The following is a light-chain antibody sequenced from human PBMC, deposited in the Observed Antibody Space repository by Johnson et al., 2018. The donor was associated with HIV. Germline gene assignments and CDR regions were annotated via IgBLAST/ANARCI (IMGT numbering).Light chain of an antibody. CDR1: SSNIGNNY. J-gene: IGLJ1*01. CDR3: GTWDSSLSFYV. CDR2: DNH. V-gene: IGLV1-51*01. Sequence: QSVLSQPPSVSAAPGQKVNISCSGSSSNIGNNYVSWYQQLPGTAPKVLIYDNHKRPSGIPDRVSGSKSGTSATLGITGLPTGDEADYYCGTWDSSLSFYVFGTGTKVTVL.